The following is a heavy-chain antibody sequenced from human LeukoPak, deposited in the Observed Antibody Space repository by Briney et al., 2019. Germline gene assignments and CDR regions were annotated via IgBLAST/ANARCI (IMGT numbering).Heavy chain of an antibody. CDR1: GCTFTSYA. J-gene: IGHJ4*02. D-gene: IGHD3-10*01. CDR3: ARSLLRWFGELLFYFDY. V-gene: IGHV1-3*01. Sequence: ASVKVSCKASGCTFTSYAMHWVRQAPGQRLEWMGWINAGNGNTKYSQKFQGRVTITRDTSASTAYMELSSLRSEDTAVYYCARSLLRWFGELLFYFDYWGQGTLVTVSS. CDR2: INAGNGNT.